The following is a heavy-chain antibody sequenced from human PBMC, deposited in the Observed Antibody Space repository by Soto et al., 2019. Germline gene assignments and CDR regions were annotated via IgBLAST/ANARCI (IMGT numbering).Heavy chain of an antibody. CDR3: ARQYYYDSRGYYYYAFDI. J-gene: IGHJ3*02. CDR2: IYPGDSDT. V-gene: IGHV5-51*01. D-gene: IGHD3-22*01. CDR1: GYSFTSYW. Sequence: GESLKISCKGSGYSFTSYWIGWVRQMPGKGLEWMGIIYPGDSDTRYSPSFQGQVTISADKSISTAYLQWSSLKASDTAMYYCARQYYYDSRGYYYYAFDIWGQGTMVTVSS.